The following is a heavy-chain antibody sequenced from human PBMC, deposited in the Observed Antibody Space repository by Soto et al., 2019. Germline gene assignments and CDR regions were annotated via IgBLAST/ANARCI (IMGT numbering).Heavy chain of an antibody. CDR2: IYNSGRT. D-gene: IGHD2-21*02. Sequence: SETLSLTCAVSGGSISSGNWWSWVRPPPGKGLEWIGEIYNSGRTNYNPSFESRVTISVDQSKNQLSLKLSSVTAADTAVYFCVRCGSYCLDYWGQGTLVTVSS. CDR3: VRCGSYCLDY. J-gene: IGHJ4*02. V-gene: IGHV4-4*02. CDR1: GGSISSGNW.